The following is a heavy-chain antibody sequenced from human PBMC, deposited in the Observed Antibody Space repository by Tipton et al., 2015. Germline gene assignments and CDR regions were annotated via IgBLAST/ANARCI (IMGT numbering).Heavy chain of an antibody. CDR2: IYYSGST. V-gene: IGHV4-30-4*08. CDR1: GGSISSRGYY. J-gene: IGHJ5*01. CDR3: ARGGGDDYIWGSSRFDS. D-gene: IGHD3-16*02. Sequence: TLSLTCTVSGGSISSRGYYWSWIRQHPGKGLEWIGYIYYSGSTYYNPSLKSRLTTSIDTSKNQFSLNLTSVTAADTAMYYCARGGGDDYIWGSSRFDSWGQGILVTVSS.